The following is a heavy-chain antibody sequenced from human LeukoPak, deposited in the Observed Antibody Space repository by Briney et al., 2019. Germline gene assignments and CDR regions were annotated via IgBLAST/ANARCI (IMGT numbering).Heavy chain of an antibody. V-gene: IGHV4-34*01. CDR1: GGSFSGYY. Sequence: SETLSLTCAVYGGSFSGYYWSWIRQPPGKGLEWIGEINHSGSTNYNPSLKSRVTISVDTSKNQFSLKLSSVTAADTAVYYCARHHFGLGSWLFDLWGQGILVTVSS. D-gene: IGHD3-10*01. CDR2: INHSGST. J-gene: IGHJ5*02. CDR3: ARHHFGLGSWLFDL.